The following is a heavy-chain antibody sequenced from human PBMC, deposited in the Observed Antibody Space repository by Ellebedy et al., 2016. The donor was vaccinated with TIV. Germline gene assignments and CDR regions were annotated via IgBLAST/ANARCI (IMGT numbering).Heavy chain of an antibody. J-gene: IGHJ3*01. CDR3: VVWSTFSDDAFDF. V-gene: IGHV5-51*01. CDR2: IYPSDSDT. D-gene: IGHD2/OR15-2a*01. CDR1: GYTFTSYW. Sequence: KVSXXGSGYTFTSYWIGWVRPMPGKGLEWMGIIYPSDSDTIYSPSFQGQVTISADKSISTAYLQWSSLRASDTAMYYCVVWSTFSDDAFDFWGQGTTVAVSS.